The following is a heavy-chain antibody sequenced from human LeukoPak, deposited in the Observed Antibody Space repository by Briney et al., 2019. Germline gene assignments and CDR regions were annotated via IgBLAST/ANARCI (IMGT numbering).Heavy chain of an antibody. CDR3: AKTTRTQRAYYFDY. CDR1: GFTFSSYG. D-gene: IGHD1-1*01. J-gene: IGHJ4*02. V-gene: IGHV3-30*18. Sequence: GGSLRLSCAASGFTFSSYGMHWVRQAPGKGLEWVAVISYDGSNKYYADSVKGRFTISRDNSKNTLYLQMNSLRAEDTAVYYCAKTTRTQRAYYFDYWGQGTLVTVSS. CDR2: ISYDGSNK.